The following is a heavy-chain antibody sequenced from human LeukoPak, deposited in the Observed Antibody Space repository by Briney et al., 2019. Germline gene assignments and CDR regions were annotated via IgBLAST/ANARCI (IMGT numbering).Heavy chain of an antibody. V-gene: IGHV3-23*01. Sequence: PGGSLRLSCAASGFTFSNGMDWVRQAPGKGLEWVSSISGSGNRTYHADSVKGRFTISRDNSKNMLYLQMNSLRAEDTALYYCAKDADISVELVVITSFDSWGQGTLVTVSS. CDR3: AKDADISVELVVITSFDS. CDR2: ISGSGNRT. D-gene: IGHD3-22*01. J-gene: IGHJ4*02. CDR1: GFTFSNG.